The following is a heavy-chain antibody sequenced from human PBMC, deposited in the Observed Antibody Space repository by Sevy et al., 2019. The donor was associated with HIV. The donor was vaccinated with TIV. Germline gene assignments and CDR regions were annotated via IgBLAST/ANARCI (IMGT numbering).Heavy chain of an antibody. D-gene: IGHD4-17*01. CDR3: ARDLEFYDYGDYGPAFMPDY. CDR2: IWFDGSNT. V-gene: IGHV3-33*01. J-gene: IGHJ4*02. Sequence: GESPKISCAASGFTFSTYGMHWVRQAPGKGLEWVAVIWFDGSNTYYADSVKGRFTISRDIAKNTLHLQMNSLRAEDTAVYYCARDLEFYDYGDYGPAFMPDYWGQGTLVTVSS. CDR1: GFTFSTYG.